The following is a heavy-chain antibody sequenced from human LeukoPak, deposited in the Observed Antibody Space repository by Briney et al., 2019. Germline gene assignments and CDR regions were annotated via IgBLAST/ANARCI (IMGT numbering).Heavy chain of an antibody. CDR3: ASSQWFGEFAH. CDR1: GYTFTSDG. Sequence: ASVKVSCRASGYTFTSDGISWVRQAPGQGLEWMGWISAYNGNTNYAQKLQGRVTMTTDTSTSTAYMELRSLRSDDTAVYYCASSQWFGEFAHWGQGTLVTVSS. D-gene: IGHD3-10*01. V-gene: IGHV1-18*01. CDR2: ISAYNGNT. J-gene: IGHJ4*02.